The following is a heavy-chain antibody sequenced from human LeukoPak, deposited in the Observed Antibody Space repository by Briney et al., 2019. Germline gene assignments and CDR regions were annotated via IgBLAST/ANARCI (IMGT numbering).Heavy chain of an antibody. CDR1: VFTFSSYW. J-gene: IGHJ3*02. CDR2: INSDGSST. Sequence: GGSLRLPCAASVFTFSSYWMHWVRQAPGKGLVWVSRINSDGSSTSYADSVKGRFTISRDNAKNTLYLQMNSLRAEDTAVYYCARDKWVGYCSSTSCYYDAFDIWGQGTMVTVSS. CDR3: ARDKWVGYCSSTSCYYDAFDI. V-gene: IGHV3-74*01. D-gene: IGHD2-2*01.